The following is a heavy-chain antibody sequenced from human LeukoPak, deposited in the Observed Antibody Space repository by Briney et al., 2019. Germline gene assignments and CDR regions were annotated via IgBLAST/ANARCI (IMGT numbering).Heavy chain of an antibody. J-gene: IGHJ4*02. CDR3: ARVAGSYDFDY. V-gene: IGHV4-59*01. D-gene: IGHD1-26*01. CDR2: VFYSGST. CDR1: GGSISNYY. Sequence: PSETLSLTCTVSGGSISNYYWSWIRQPPGKGLEWIGYVFYSGSTNYNPSLKSRVTISVDTSKNQFSLKLSSVTAADTAVYYCARVAGSYDFDYWGQGTLVTVSS.